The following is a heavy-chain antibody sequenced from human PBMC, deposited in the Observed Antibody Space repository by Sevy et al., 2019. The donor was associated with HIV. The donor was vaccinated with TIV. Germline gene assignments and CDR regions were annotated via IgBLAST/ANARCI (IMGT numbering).Heavy chain of an antibody. D-gene: IGHD2-21*01. CDR2: ISSSSSYI. Sequence: GGSLRLSCAASGFTFSSYSMNWVRQAPGKGLEWVSSISSSSSYIYYADSVKGRFTISRDNAKNSLYLQMNSLRAEDTAVYYCASEGCGGDCYFYYYYYGMDVWGQGTTVTVSS. CDR3: ASEGCGGDCYFYYYYYGMDV. V-gene: IGHV3-21*01. CDR1: GFTFSSYS. J-gene: IGHJ6*02.